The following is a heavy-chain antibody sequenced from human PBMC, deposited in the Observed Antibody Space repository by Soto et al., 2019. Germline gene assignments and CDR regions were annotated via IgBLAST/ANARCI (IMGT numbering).Heavy chain of an antibody. D-gene: IGHD2-21*01. V-gene: IGHV1-46*01. Sequence: QVQLVQSGAEVKKPGASVKVSCKASGYTFTSDYMDWVRQAPGQGLEWMGIINASCGSTSYAQKFQGRVTMTRDTSTSTVYMELRSLRYEDPAVYYCARVVWTIAYWGQGPLVTVSS. CDR2: INASCGST. CDR3: ARVVWTIAY. J-gene: IGHJ4*02. CDR1: GYTFTSDY.